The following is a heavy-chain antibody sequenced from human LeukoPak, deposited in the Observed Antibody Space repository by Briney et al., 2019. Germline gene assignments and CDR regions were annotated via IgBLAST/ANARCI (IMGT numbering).Heavy chain of an antibody. CDR3: ARESMYYYDSSGYYSD. D-gene: IGHD3-22*01. V-gene: IGHV3-23*01. CDR1: GFTFSSYA. CDR2: ISGSGGST. Sequence: GGSLRLSCAASGFTFSSYAMSWVRQAPGKGLEWVSAISGSGGSTYYADSVKGRFTISRDNSKNTLYLQMNSLRAEDTAVYYCARESMYYYDSSGYYSDWGQGTLVTVSS. J-gene: IGHJ4*02.